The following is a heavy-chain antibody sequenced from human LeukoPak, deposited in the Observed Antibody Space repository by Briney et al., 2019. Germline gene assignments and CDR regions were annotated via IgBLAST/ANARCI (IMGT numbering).Heavy chain of an antibody. V-gene: IGHV3-48*01. CDR2: ISGSTSVI. CDR3: ARGLYYIDV. J-gene: IGHJ6*03. CDR1: GFTFSTHT. Sequence: PGGSLRLSCAASGFTFSTHTMAWVRQAPGIGLEWVSYISGSTSVIYYADSVKGRFTISRDNAKNSLYLQMNSLRTEDTAIYYCARGLYYIDVWGNGTAVTVS.